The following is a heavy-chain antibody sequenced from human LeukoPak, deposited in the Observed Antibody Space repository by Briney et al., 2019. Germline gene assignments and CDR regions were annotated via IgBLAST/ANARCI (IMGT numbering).Heavy chain of an antibody. CDR1: GFTFSDYN. CDR3: AKGSGDGIYYYYMDV. CDR2: ISWNSGGI. J-gene: IGHJ6*03. Sequence: GGSLRLSCAASGFTFSDYNMRWIRQAPGKGLEWVSSISWNSGGIAYVDSVKGRFTISRDNTKKSLYLQMNSLRPEDMALYYCAKGSGDGIYYYYMDVWGTGTMVTVSS. V-gene: IGHV3-9*03. D-gene: IGHD7-27*01.